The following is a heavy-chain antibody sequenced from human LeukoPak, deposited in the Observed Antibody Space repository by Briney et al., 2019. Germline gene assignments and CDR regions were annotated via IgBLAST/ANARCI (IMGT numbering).Heavy chain of an antibody. CDR2: IYYSGTT. J-gene: IGHJ4*02. V-gene: IGHV4-30-4*08. Sequence: LSQTLSLTCTVSGGSFSSGDYYWTWIRQPPGKGLEWIGFIYYSGTTHYNPSLKSRVTISADTSKSQFSLKLSSVTAADTAVYYCAGAYDSAVFDYWGQGTLVTVSS. CDR1: GGSFSSGDYY. D-gene: IGHD3-22*01. CDR3: AGAYDSAVFDY.